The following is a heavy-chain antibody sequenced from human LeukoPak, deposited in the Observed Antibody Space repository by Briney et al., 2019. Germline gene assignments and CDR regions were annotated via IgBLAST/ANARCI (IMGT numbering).Heavy chain of an antibody. CDR3: ARDRTSQGYYDILTGLNWFDP. CDR1: GYTFTSYG. Sequence: ASVKVSCKASGYTFTSYGIGWVRQAPGQGLEWMGWISAYNGYTNYAQKLQGRVTMTTDTSTSTAYMELRSLRSDDTAVYYCARDRTSQGYYDILTGLNWFDPWGQGTLVTVSS. CDR2: ISAYNGYT. J-gene: IGHJ5*02. D-gene: IGHD3-9*01. V-gene: IGHV1-18*04.